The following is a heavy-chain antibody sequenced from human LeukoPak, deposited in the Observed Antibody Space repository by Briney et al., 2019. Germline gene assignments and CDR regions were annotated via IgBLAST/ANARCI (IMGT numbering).Heavy chain of an antibody. CDR3: ARGGRNSNIIYY. V-gene: IGHV3-23*01. Sequence: AGGSLRLSCAASGFTFSSYAMSWVRQAPGKGLEWVSAISGSGGSTYYADSVKGRFTISRDNSKNTLYLQMNSLRAEDTAVYYCARGGRNSNIIYYWGQGTLVTVSA. CDR2: ISGSGGST. D-gene: IGHD4-11*01. CDR1: GFTFSSYA. J-gene: IGHJ4*02.